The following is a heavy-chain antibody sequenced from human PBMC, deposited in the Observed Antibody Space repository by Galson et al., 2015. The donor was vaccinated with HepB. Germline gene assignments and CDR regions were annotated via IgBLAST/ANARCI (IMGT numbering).Heavy chain of an antibody. J-gene: IGHJ3*02. Sequence: SVKVSCKASGYTFISYYLNWVRQAPGQGLEWMRIINPGGGSSNYAQKFQGRVTMTRDTSTSTVYMELSSLRSEDTAVYYCARDSVAVATGAFDIWGQGTMVTVSA. CDR1: GYTFISYY. D-gene: IGHD6-13*01. V-gene: IGHV1-46*01. CDR3: ARDSVAVATGAFDI. CDR2: INPGGGSS.